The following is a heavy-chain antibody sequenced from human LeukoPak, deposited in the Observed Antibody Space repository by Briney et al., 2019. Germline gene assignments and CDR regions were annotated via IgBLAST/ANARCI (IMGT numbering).Heavy chain of an antibody. Sequence: GGSLRLSCAASEFTFSSYAMSWVRQAPGKGLEWVSAISDSGGSTYYADSVKGRFTISRDNSKNTVYLQMNSLRDEDTAVYYCAKDRRACSSSSCYYRFDYWGQGTLVTVSS. V-gene: IGHV3-23*01. CDR1: EFTFSSYA. J-gene: IGHJ4*02. CDR2: ISDSGGST. CDR3: AKDRRACSSSSCYYRFDY. D-gene: IGHD2-2*01.